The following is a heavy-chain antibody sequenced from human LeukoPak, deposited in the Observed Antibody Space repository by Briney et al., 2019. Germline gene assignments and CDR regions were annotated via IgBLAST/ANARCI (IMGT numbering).Heavy chain of an antibody. D-gene: IGHD3-16*01. J-gene: IGHJ3*02. CDR3: AKGGLDDAFDI. Sequence: PGGPLRLSCAASGFTFDDYAMHWVRQAPGKGLEWVSGISWNSGSIGYADSVKDRFTISRDNAKNSLYLQMNSLRAEDMALYYCAKGGLDDAFDIWGQGTMVTVSS. CDR1: GFTFDDYA. CDR2: ISWNSGSI. V-gene: IGHV3-9*03.